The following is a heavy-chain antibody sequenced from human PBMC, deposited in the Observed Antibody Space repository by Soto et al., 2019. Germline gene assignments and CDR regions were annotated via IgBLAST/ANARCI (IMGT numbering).Heavy chain of an antibody. V-gene: IGHV1-69*01. CDR3: AREYYYDSSGYLRGGEQH. CDR2: IIPIFGTA. Sequence: QVQLVQSGAEVKKPGCSVKVSCKASGGTFSSYAISWVRQAPGQGLEWMGGIIPIFGTANYAQKFQGRVTVTADESTSTAYMELSSLRSEDTAVYYCAREYYYDSSGYLRGGEQHWGQGTLVTVSS. CDR1: GGTFSSYA. D-gene: IGHD3-22*01. J-gene: IGHJ1*01.